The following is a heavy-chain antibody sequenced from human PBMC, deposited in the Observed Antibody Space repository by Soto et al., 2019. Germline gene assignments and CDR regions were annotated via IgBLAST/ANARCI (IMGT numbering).Heavy chain of an antibody. CDR2: FWHDGTKI. V-gene: IGHV3-33*01. CDR1: GFTFTTYA. Sequence: VQLVESGGGVVHPGRSLRLSCAASGFTFTTYAMHWVRQAPGKGLEWVALFWHDGTKIYYADSVRGRFTVSRDISRNTLYLVMSSLRAEDTAVYYCARGVAPFDYWGRGTQVTVSS. D-gene: IGHD5-12*01. J-gene: IGHJ4*02. CDR3: ARGVAPFDY.